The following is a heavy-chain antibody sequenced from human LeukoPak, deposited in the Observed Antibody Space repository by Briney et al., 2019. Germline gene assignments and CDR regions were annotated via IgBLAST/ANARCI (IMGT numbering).Heavy chain of an antibody. CDR2: IYTSGST. J-gene: IGHJ4*02. D-gene: IGHD2-15*01. CDR3: ARAVHCSGGSCYFDY. V-gene: IGHV4-4*07. Sequence: SETLSLTCTVSGGSISSYSWSWIRQPAGKGLEWIGRIYTSGSTKYNPSLTSRVTMSVDTSKNQFSLKLRSVTAADTAVYYCARAVHCSGGSCYFDYRGQGTLVTVSS. CDR1: GGSISSYS.